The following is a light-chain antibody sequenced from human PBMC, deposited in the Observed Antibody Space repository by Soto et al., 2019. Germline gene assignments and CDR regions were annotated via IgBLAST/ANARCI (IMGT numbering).Light chain of an antibody. CDR1: SSNIGSNY. CDR2: RNK. J-gene: IGLJ3*02. Sequence: QSVLTQPPSASGTPGQRVTIACSGSSSNIGSNYVYWYQQLPGTAPKLLIYRNKQRPSGVPDRFSGSRSGTSATLAISGRRSEDKADSYCAAWDDSLSGWVFGGGTKLTVL. V-gene: IGLV1-47*01. CDR3: AAWDDSLSGWV.